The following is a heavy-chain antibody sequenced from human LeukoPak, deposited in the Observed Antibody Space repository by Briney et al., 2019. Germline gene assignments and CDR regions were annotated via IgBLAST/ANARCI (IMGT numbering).Heavy chain of an antibody. CDR1: GFTFSSYA. V-gene: IGHV3-30-3*01. CDR2: ISYDGSNK. Sequence: PGRSLRLSCAASGFTFSSYAMHWVRQAPGKGLEWVAVISYDGSNKYYADSVKGRFTISRDSAKNTLYLQMNSLRAEDTAVYYCARDQGEWELLGYWGQGTLVTVSS. D-gene: IGHD1-26*01. J-gene: IGHJ4*02. CDR3: ARDQGEWELLGY.